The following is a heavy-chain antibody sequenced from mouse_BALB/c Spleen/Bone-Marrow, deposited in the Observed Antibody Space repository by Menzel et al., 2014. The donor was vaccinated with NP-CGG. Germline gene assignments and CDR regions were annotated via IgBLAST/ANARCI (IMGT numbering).Heavy chain of an antibody. CDR3: ARKDYGSRGGYFDV. D-gene: IGHD1-1*01. CDR1: GFSLTNYG. J-gene: IGHJ1*01. CDR2: IWAGGST. V-gene: IGHV2-9*02. Sequence: QVQLKDSGPGLVSPSQRLSIPCTVSGFSLTNYGVHWVRQPPGKGLEWLGLIWAGGSTNYNSALMSRLSISKDNSKSQVFLKMNSLQTDDTAMYYCARKDYGSRGGYFDVWGAGTTVTVSS.